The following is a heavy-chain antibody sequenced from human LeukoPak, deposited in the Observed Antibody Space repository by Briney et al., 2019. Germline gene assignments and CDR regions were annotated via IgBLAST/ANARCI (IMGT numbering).Heavy chain of an antibody. CDR1: GFTFDDYA. CDR2: ISWNSGSI. Sequence: GGSLRLSCAASGFTFDDYAMHWVRQAPGKGLEWVSGISWNSGSIGYADSVKGRFTISRDNAKNSLYLQMNSLRSEDTAVYYCAIGIHDAFDIWGQGTMVTVSS. D-gene: IGHD2-21*01. J-gene: IGHJ3*02. V-gene: IGHV3-9*01. CDR3: AIGIHDAFDI.